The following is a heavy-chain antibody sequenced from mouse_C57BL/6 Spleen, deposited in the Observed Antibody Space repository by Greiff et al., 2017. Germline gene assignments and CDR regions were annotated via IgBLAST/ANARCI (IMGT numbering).Heavy chain of an antibody. V-gene: IGHV5-17*01. CDR3: ARQGDWYFDV. J-gene: IGHJ1*03. CDR2: ISSGSITL. Sequence: EVKLEESGGGLVKPGGSLKLSCAASGFTFSDYGMHWVRQAPEKGLEWVAYISSGSITLYYADTVKGRFPIARDNAKNTLFLQRTSLRSEDTAMYYCARQGDWYFDVWGTGTTVTVSS. CDR1: GFTFSDYG.